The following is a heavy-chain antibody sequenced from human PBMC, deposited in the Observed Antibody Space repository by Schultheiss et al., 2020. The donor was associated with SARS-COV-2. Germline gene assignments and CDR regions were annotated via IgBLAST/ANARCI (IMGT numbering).Heavy chain of an antibody. J-gene: IGHJ6*02. Sequence: GGSLRLSCAASGFTFDDYAMHWVRQAPGKGLEWVAVISYDGSNKYYADSVKGRFTISRDNSKNTLYLQMNSLRAEDTAVYYCARNYPISRFRGDYYYYGMDVWGQGTTVTVSS. CDR3: ARNYPISRFRGDYYYYGMDV. D-gene: IGHD3-3*01. CDR1: GFTFDDYA. CDR2: ISYDGSNK. V-gene: IGHV3-30-3*01.